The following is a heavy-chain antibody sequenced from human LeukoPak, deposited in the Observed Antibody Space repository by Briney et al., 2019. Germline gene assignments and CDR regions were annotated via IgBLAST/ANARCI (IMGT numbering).Heavy chain of an antibody. J-gene: IGHJ6*02. CDR2: IIPIFGTA. V-gene: IGHV1-69*13. Sequence: SVKVSCKASGGTFSSYAISWVRQAPGQGLEWMGGIIPIFGTANYAQKFQGRVTITADESTSTAYMELSSMRSEDTAVYYCAREAKRRIAAAGINYGMDVWGQGTTVTVSS. D-gene: IGHD6-13*01. CDR1: GGTFSSYA. CDR3: AREAKRRIAAAGINYGMDV.